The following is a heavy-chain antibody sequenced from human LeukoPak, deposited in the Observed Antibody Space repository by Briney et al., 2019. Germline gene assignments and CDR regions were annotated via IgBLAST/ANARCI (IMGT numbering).Heavy chain of an antibody. CDR1: GYTFTSYG. J-gene: IGHJ6*02. V-gene: IGHV1-18*01. CDR3: ARDLGGYSGYDYYYYYGMDV. CDR2: ISAYNGNT. Sequence: ASVKVSCKASGYTFTSYGISWVRQAPGQGLEWMGWISAYNGNTNYAQKLQGRVTMTTDTSTSTAYMELRSLRSDDTAVYYCARDLGGYSGYDYYYYYGMDVWGQGTMVTVSS. D-gene: IGHD5-12*01.